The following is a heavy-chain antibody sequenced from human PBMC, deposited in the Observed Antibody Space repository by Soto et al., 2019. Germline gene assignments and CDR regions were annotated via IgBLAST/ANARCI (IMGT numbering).Heavy chain of an antibody. CDR2: ISGSGGST. Sequence: EVQLVESGGGLVKPGGSLRLSCAASGFTFSGYDMSWVRQAPGKGLEWVSAISGSGGSTYYADSVKGRFTISRDNNTNTLYLQLNSMLGDDTAVEYCAKGVSCCSCYSSGGSFDIWGQGTMVTVSS. J-gene: IGHJ3*02. CDR3: AKGVSCCSCYSSGGSFDI. D-gene: IGHD2-15*01. V-gene: IGHV3-23*04. CDR1: GFTFSGYD.